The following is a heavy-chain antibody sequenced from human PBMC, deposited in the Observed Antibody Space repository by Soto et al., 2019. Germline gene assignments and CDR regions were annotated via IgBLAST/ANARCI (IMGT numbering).Heavy chain of an antibody. J-gene: IGHJ6*02. Sequence: ASVKVSCKASQYTFTNYCVHWVRQAPGQGLEWMGVINPSGGNSKYAQRFRGRVTMTRDTSTSTVYMDLRSLRPDDTAVYFCARALYDTDCVPVGAESRYHVMDVWGQGTTVTVSS. CDR1: QYTFTNYC. D-gene: IGHD2-2*01. V-gene: IGHV1-46*01. CDR3: ARALYDTDCVPVGAESRYHVMDV. CDR2: INPSGGNS.